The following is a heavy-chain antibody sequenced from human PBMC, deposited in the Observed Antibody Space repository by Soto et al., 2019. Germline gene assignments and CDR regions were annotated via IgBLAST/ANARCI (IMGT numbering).Heavy chain of an antibody. J-gene: IGHJ5*02. Sequence: SQTLSLTCAISGDSVSSNSAAWNWIRQSPSRGLEWLGRTYYRSKWYNDYAVSVKSRITINPDTSKNQFSLQLNSVTPEDTAVYYCARTRIAVGGTRKHGWFDPWGQGTLVTVSS. CDR2: TYYRSKWYN. D-gene: IGHD6-19*01. CDR1: GDSVSSNSAA. V-gene: IGHV6-1*01. CDR3: ARTRIAVGGTRKHGWFDP.